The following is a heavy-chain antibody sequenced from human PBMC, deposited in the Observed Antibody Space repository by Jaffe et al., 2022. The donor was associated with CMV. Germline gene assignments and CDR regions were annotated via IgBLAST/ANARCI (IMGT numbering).Heavy chain of an antibody. CDR3: AKAEKATVMIARVSYYYYGMDV. CDR2: ISGSGGST. Sequence: EVQLLESGGGLVQPGGSLRLSCAASGFTFSSYAMSWVRQAPGKGLEWVSAISGSGGSTYYADSVKGRFTISRDNSKNTLYLQMNSLRAEDTAVYYCAKAEKATVMIARVSYYYYGMDVWGQGTTVTVSS. V-gene: IGHV3-23*01. J-gene: IGHJ6*02. D-gene: IGHD4-4*01. CDR1: GFTFSSYA.